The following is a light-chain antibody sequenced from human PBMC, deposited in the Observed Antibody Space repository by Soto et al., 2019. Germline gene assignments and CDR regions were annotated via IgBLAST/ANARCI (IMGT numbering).Light chain of an antibody. J-gene: IGKJ1*01. CDR2: DAS. Sequence: STTTLSASVGDRVTITCRARQSISSWLAWYQQKPGKAPKLLIYDASSVESGVPSRFSGSGSGTEFTLTISSLEPEDFPTYYWHQFSSYSPTFGQGPKV. V-gene: IGKV1-5*01. CDR1: QSISSW. CDR3: HQFSSYSPT.